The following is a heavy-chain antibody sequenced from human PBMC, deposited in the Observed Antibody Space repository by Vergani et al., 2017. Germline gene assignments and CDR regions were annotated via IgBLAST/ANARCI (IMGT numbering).Heavy chain of an antibody. J-gene: IGHJ6*03. CDR2: VFHSGST. V-gene: IGHV4-59*01. CDR3: ARESAVATASWPGFNYYYYYMDV. CDR1: GGSISTFY. D-gene: IGHD5-12*01. Sequence: QVQLQESGPGLVKPSETLSLSCIISGGSISTFYWSWIRQPPGKGLEWIGYVFHSGSTNYSPSLKSRVTISLDTSKSQFSLRLTSVTAADTAVYYCARESAVATASWPGFNYYYYYMDVWGKGTTVTVSS.